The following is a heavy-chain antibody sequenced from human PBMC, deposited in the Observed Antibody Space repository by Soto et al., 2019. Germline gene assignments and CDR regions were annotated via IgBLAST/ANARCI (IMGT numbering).Heavy chain of an antibody. V-gene: IGHV4-30-4*01. CDR2: IYYSGST. D-gene: IGHD3-16*02. Sequence: SETLSLTCTVSGGSISSGDYYWSWIRQPPGKGLEWIGYIYYSGSTYYNPSLKSRVTLSVDTSKNQFSLKLSSVTAADTAVYYCARSRRGSYRPSNDYWGQGTLVTVSS. J-gene: IGHJ4*02. CDR1: GGSISSGDYY. CDR3: ARSRRGSYRPSNDY.